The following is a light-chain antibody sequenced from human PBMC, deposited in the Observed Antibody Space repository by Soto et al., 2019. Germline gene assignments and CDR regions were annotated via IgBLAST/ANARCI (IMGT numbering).Light chain of an antibody. Sequence: EVVLTQSPGTLSLSPGERATLSCRASQSVSNNYFAWYQQKPGQAPRLLIFGSSDRATGIPDRFSGSGSGTDFTLTISRLEPEDFAVYYCQQYGSSPPYTFGQGTKLEFK. CDR1: QSVSNNY. CDR3: QQYGSSPPYT. CDR2: GSS. V-gene: IGKV3-20*01. J-gene: IGKJ2*01.